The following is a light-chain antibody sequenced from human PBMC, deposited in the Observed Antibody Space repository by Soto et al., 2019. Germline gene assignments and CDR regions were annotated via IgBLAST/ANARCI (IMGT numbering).Light chain of an antibody. CDR3: QQRTDWRLT. J-gene: IGKJ4*01. V-gene: IGKV3-11*01. Sequence: EIVLTQSPATLSLSPGERATVSCRAGQNVYFYLAWYQQKPGQAPRLLIYDASNRATGIPTRFSGSGSGTDFTLTISSLEPEDFAVYYCQQRTDWRLTFGGGTKVEVK. CDR1: QNVYFY. CDR2: DAS.